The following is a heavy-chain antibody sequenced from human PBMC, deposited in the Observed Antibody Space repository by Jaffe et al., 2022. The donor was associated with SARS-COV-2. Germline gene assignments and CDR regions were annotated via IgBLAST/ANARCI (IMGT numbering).Heavy chain of an antibody. V-gene: IGHV1-3*01. CDR3: TREGSLAGAEDYGDYFDY. CDR2: INAGNGNT. Sequence: QVQLVQSGAEVKKPGASVKVSCKASGYTFTSYAMHWVRQAPGQRLEWMGWINAGNGNTKYSQKFQGRVTITRDTSASTAYMELSSLRSEDTAVYYCTREGSLAGAEDYGDYFDYWGQGTLVTVSS. J-gene: IGHJ4*02. CDR1: GYTFTSYA. D-gene: IGHD4-17*01.